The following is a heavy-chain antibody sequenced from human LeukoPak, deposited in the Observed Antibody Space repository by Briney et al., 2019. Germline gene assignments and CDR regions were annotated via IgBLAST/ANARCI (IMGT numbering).Heavy chain of an antibody. J-gene: IGHJ6*02. V-gene: IGHV3-53*01. CDR3: ARCYTYGTTWFGGLDV. CDR2: TGVSGS. D-gene: IGHD3-10*01. Sequence: PGGSLRLSCAASGITVSSNYMSWVRQAPGKGLEWVSTTGVSGSYYADSVKGRFTISRDNSKNTLYLQMNSLRAEDTAVYYCARCYTYGTTWFGGLDVWGQGTTVTVSS. CDR1: GITVSSNY.